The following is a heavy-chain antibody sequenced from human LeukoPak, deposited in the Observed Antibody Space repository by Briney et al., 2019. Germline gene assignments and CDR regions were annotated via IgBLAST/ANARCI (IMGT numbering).Heavy chain of an antibody. D-gene: IGHD3-22*01. V-gene: IGHV4-30-4*01. CDR3: ARILLDYFDSNGYPDY. CDR1: GASISSGDYH. CDR2: IYFNGNT. Sequence: PSETLSLTCTVSGASISSGDYHWNWIRQPPGKGLEWIGYIYFNGNTYYNPSLTSRVTMSVDTSTNQFSLKLSSVTAADTAVYYCARILLDYFDSNGYPDYWGQGTLVTVSS. J-gene: IGHJ4*02.